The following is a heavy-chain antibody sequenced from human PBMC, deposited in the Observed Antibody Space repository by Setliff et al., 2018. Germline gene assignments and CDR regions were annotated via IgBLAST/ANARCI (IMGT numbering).Heavy chain of an antibody. J-gene: IGHJ6*02. Sequence: LSLTCAVYSGSFTDYYWGWIRQSPGKGLEWIGEINHRGRTYYNPSLKSRLTLSVDRSKNQFSLNLRSVTAADTAVYYCVREGGTAVDVLYYHYDGMDVWGQGTTVTVSS. CDR1: SGSFTDYY. D-gene: IGHD6-19*01. CDR3: VREGGTAVDVLYYHYDGMDV. CDR2: INHRGRT. V-gene: IGHV4-34*01.